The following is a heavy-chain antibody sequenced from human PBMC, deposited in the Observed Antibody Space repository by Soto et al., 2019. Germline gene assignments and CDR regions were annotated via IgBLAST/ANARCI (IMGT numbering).Heavy chain of an antibody. CDR2: IIPIFGTA. V-gene: IGHV1-69*12. D-gene: IGHD2-2*01. CDR1: GGTFSSYA. J-gene: IGHJ5*02. Sequence: QVQLVQSGAEVKKPGSSVKVSCKASGGTFSSYAISWVRQAPGQGLEWMGGIIPIFGTANYAQKFQGRVTITADESTSTAYMELSSLRSEDTAMYYCAQTGYCISTSCANWFDPWGQGTLVTVSS. CDR3: AQTGYCISTSCANWFDP.